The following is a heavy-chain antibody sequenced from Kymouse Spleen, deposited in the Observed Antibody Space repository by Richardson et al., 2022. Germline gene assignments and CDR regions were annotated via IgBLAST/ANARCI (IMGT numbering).Heavy chain of an antibody. Sequence: EVQLVESGGGLVQPGGSLKLSCAASGFTFSGSAMHWVRQASGKGLEWVGRIRSKANSYATAYAASVKGRFTISRDDSKNTAYLQMNSLKTEDTAVYYCTFSSSWYPHYYYYGMDVWGQGTTVTVSS. CDR1: GFTFSGSA. CDR3: TFSSSWYPHYYYYGMDV. CDR2: IRSKANSYAT. D-gene: IGHD6-13*01. V-gene: IGHV3-73*02. J-gene: IGHJ6*02.